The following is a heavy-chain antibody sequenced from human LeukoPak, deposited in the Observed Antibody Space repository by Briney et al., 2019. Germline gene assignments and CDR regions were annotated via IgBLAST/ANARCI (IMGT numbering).Heavy chain of an antibody. CDR1: GYTFTDYY. J-gene: IGHJ4*02. D-gene: IGHD1-26*01. V-gene: IGHV1-2*02. CDR2: INPNSGGT. Sequence: ASVKVSCKTSGYTFTDYYMHWVRQAPGQGLEWMGWINPNSGGTNYAQKFQGRVTMTRDTSISTAYMELSGLRSDDTAVYYCAREWELLGNFDYWGQGTLVTVSS. CDR3: AREWELLGNFDY.